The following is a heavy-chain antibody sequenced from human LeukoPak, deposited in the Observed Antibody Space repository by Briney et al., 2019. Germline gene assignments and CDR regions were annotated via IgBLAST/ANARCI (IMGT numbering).Heavy chain of an antibody. CDR3: ARDLLDPWDIHI. CDR2: IIPIFGTA. J-gene: IGHJ3*02. CDR1: GGTFSSYA. V-gene: IGHV1-69*06. Sequence: GASVKVSCKASGGTFSSYAISWVRQAPGQGLEWMGGIIPIFGTANYAQKFQGRVTITADKSTSTAYMELSSLRSEDTAVYYCARDLLDPWDIHIWGQGTMVTVSS. D-gene: IGHD1-26*01.